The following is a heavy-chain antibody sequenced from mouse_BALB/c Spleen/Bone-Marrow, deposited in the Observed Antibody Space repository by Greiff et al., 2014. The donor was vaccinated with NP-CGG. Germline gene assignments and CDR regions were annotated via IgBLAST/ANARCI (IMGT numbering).Heavy chain of an antibody. CDR1: GYSITSGYF. Sequence: VQLKESGPGLVEPSQSLSLTCSVTGYSITSGYFWNWIRQFPGNKLEWMGYIRYDGSNNYNPSLKNRISITRDTSQNQFFLKLNSVTTEDTATYYCARDWEQLGHFGFSRQRTTLPVPS. V-gene: IGHV3-6*02. D-gene: IGHD3-1*01. J-gene: IGHJ2*01. CDR2: IRYDGSN. CDR3: ARDWEQLGHFGF.